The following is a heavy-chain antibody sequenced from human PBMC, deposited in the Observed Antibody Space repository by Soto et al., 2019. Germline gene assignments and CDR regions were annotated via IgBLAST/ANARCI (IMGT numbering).Heavy chain of an antibody. Sequence: SETLSLTCTVSGGSISSYYWSWIRQPPGKGLEWIGYTYYSGSTNYNPSLKSRVTISVDTSKNQFSLKLSSVTAADTAVYYCARMYYYYSSGYYYFAYWAQGTLVPVSS. D-gene: IGHD3-22*01. CDR3: ARMYYYYSSGYYYFAY. J-gene: IGHJ4*02. CDR1: GGSISSYY. V-gene: IGHV4-59*01. CDR2: TYYSGST.